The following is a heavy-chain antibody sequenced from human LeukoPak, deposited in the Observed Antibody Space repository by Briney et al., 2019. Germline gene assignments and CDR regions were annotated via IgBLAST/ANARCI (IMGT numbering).Heavy chain of an antibody. D-gene: IGHD6-19*01. V-gene: IGHV3-23*01. CDR3: AKTGAVAADGDI. CDR1: GFTFSTYG. CDR2: ISGSGGST. J-gene: IGHJ3*02. Sequence: GGSLRLSCAASGFTFSTYGMNWVRQAPGKGLEWVSAISGSGGSTYYADSVKGRFTISRDNSKNTLYLQMNSLRAEDTAVYYCAKTGAVAADGDIWGQGTMVTVSS.